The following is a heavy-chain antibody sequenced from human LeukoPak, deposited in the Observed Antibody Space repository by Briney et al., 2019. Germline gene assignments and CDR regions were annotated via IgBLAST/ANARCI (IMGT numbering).Heavy chain of an antibody. V-gene: IGHV1-2*02. D-gene: IGHD3-10*01. CDR2: INPNSGGT. Sequence: ASVKVSCKASGYTFTGYYMHWVRQAPGQGLEWMGWINPNSGGTNYAQKFQGRVTMTRDTSISTAYMELSRLRSDDTAVYYCARVPGAMVRGVMDDYWGQGTLVTVSS. CDR3: ARVPGAMVRGVMDDY. CDR1: GYTFTGYY. J-gene: IGHJ4*02.